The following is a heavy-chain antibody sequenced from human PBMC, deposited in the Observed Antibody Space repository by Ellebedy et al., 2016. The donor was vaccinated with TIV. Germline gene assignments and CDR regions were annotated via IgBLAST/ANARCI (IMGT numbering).Heavy chain of an antibody. D-gene: IGHD2-2*01. CDR3: AADRYHCSSTSCKDTGGDY. CDR1: GFTFTSSA. J-gene: IGHJ4*02. CDR2: IVVGSGNT. V-gene: IGHV1-58*01. Sequence: SVKVSXKASGFTFTSSAVQWVRQARGQRLEWIGWIVVGSGNTNYAQKFQERVTITRDMSTSTAYMELSSLRSEDTAVYYCAADRYHCSSTSCKDTGGDYWGQGTLVTVSS.